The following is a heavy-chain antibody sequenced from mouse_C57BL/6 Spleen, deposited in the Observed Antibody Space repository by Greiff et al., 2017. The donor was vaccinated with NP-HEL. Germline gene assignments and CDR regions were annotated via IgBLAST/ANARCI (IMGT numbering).Heavy chain of an antibody. CDR3: ARLEIYGNDAMDY. Sequence: EVKVVESGGDLVKPGGSLKLSCAASGFTFSSYGMSWVRQTPDKRLEWVATISSGGSYTYYPDSVKGRFTISRDNAKNTLCLQMSSLKSEDTAMYYCARLEIYGNDAMDYWGQGTSVTVSS. V-gene: IGHV5-6*01. J-gene: IGHJ4*01. D-gene: IGHD2-1*01. CDR1: GFTFSSYG. CDR2: ISSGGSYT.